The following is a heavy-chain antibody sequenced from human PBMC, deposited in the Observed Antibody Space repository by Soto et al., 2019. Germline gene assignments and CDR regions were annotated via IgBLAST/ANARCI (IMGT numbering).Heavy chain of an antibody. CDR3: AKDLRKGIVAYYMDV. CDR1: GFTFSSYA. CDR2: ISGSGGST. V-gene: IGHV3-23*01. Sequence: GGSLRLSCAASGFTFSSYAMSWVRQAPGKGLEWVSAISGSGGSTYYADSVKGRFTISRDNSKNTLYLQMNSLRAEDTAVYYCAKDLRKGIVAYYMDVWGKGTTVTVSS. J-gene: IGHJ6*03. D-gene: IGHD1-26*01.